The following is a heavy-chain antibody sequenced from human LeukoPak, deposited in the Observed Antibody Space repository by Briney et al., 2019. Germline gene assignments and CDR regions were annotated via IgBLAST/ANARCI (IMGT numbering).Heavy chain of an antibody. CDR2: ISSSGSGGNT. Sequence: GGSLRLSCAASGVTLSTYAMSWARQAPGRGLEWVSGISSSGSGGNTYYADSVKGRFTISRDSSKNTLYLQMNSLRAEDTAVYYCAKDQDGTGYFDYWGQGTLVTVSS. J-gene: IGHJ4*02. V-gene: IGHV3-23*01. D-gene: IGHD1-1*01. CDR3: AKDQDGTGYFDY. CDR1: GVTLSTYA.